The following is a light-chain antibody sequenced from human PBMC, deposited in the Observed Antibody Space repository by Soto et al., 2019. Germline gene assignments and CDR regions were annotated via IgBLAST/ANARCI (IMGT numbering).Light chain of an antibody. J-gene: IGLJ1*01. Sequence: QSALTQPPSVSGSPGQSVTISCTGTSSDVGSYNRVSWYQQPPGTAPKVIIYEVSNRPSGVPDRFSGSKSGNTASLTISGLQPEDEADYYCYSFTSRNTYVFGTGTKVTVL. CDR3: YSFTSRNTYV. CDR1: SSDVGSYNR. V-gene: IGLV2-18*02. CDR2: EVS.